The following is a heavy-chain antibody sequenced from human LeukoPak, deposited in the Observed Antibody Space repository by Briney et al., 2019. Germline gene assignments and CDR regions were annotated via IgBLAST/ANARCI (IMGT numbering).Heavy chain of an antibody. CDR3: ATYTASGFDI. Sequence: SETLSLTCAVSGFSISSSNWWSWVRQPPGEGLEWIGEIYHSGITNYNPSLKSRVTISVDKSKNHFSLKLSSVTAADTAVYYCATYTASGFDIWGQGTMVTVSS. CDR1: GFSISSSNW. V-gene: IGHV4-4*02. CDR2: IYHSGIT. D-gene: IGHD2-2*02. J-gene: IGHJ3*02.